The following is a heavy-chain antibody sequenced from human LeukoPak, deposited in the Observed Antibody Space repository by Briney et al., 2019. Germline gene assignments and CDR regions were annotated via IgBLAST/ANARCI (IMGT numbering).Heavy chain of an antibody. CDR1: GYTFTSYY. J-gene: IGHJ4*02. D-gene: IGHD1-26*01. V-gene: IGHV1-46*01. CDR2: INPSGGST. CDR3: ARGRGYSGSYYRAVFFVY. Sequence: ASVTVSCTASGYTFTSYYMHWVRQAPGQGLEWMGIINPSGGSTSYAQKFQGRVTMTRDTSTSTVYMELSSLRSEDTAVYCCARGRGYSGSYYRAVFFVYWGQGTLVTVSS.